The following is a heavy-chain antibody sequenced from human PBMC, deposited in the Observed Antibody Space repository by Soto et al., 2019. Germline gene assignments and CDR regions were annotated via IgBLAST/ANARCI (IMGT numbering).Heavy chain of an antibody. Sequence: EVQLAESGGGLAQPGGSXRLSCAASGFTLSGYAMGWVRQAPGKGLEYVSGISSNGVGTYYANSVQGRFTISRDNSKNTVYLQMGSLRPEDMAVYYCARRARPDFYYMDVWGKGTTVTVSS. V-gene: IGHV3-64*01. CDR2: ISSNGVGT. D-gene: IGHD6-6*01. J-gene: IGHJ6*03. CDR1: GFTLSGYA. CDR3: ARRARPDFYYMDV.